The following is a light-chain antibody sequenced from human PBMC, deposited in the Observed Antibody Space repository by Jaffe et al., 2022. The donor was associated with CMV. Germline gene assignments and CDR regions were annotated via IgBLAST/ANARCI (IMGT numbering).Light chain of an antibody. V-gene: IGLV1-51*02. CDR3: GTWDSSLSVGSYV. J-gene: IGLJ1*01. CDR2: ENN. CDR1: SSNIGKNF. Sequence: QSVLTQPPSVSAAPGQKVTISCSGGSSNIGKNFVSWYQQLPGTAPQLLIYENNKRPSGIVDRFSGSKSGTSATLGITGLQTGDEADYYCGTWDSSLSVGSYVFGTGTKVTVL.